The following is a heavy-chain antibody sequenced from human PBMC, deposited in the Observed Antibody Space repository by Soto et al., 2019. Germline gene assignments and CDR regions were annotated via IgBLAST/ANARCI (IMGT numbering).Heavy chain of an antibody. CDR1: GFTFSSYA. Sequence: QVQLVESGGGVVQPGRSLRLSCAASGFTFSSYAMHWVRQAPGKGLEWVAVISYDGSNKYYADSVKGRFTISRDNSKNTLYLQMNSLGAEDTAVYYCARPTTPYSSGWYVGYWGQGTLVTVSS. D-gene: IGHD6-19*01. CDR2: ISYDGSNK. CDR3: ARPTTPYSSGWYVGY. V-gene: IGHV3-30-3*01. J-gene: IGHJ4*02.